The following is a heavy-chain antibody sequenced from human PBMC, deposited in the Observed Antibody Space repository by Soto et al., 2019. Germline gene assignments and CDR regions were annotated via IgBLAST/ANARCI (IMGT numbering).Heavy chain of an antibody. D-gene: IGHD2-2*01. CDR1: GGSISSYY. CDR3: ARQRRKRGQYQLLDY. CDR2: IYYSGST. Sequence: QVQLQESGPGLVKPSETLSLTCTVSGGSISSYYWSWIRQPPGAGLEWIGNIYYSGSTNYNPSLKSRVTISVDTSKNQFSLKLSSVTAADTAVYFCARQRRKRGQYQLLDYWGQGTLVTVSS. J-gene: IGHJ4*02. V-gene: IGHV4-59*08.